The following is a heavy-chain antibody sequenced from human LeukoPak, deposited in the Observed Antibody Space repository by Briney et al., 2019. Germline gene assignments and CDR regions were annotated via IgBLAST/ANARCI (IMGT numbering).Heavy chain of an antibody. D-gene: IGHD3-16*02. V-gene: IGHV1-69*04. CDR1: GGTFSSYA. CDR2: IIPILGIA. J-gene: IGHJ3*02. Sequence: SVKVSCKASGGTFSSYAISWVRQAPGQGLEWMGRIIPILGIANYAQKFQGRVTITADRSTSTAYMELSSLRSEDTAVYYCARVGSLEQQTHAFDIWGQGTMVTVSS. CDR3: ARVGSLEQQTHAFDI.